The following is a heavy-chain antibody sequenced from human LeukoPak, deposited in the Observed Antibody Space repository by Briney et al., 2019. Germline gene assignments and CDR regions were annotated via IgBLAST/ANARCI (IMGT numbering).Heavy chain of an antibody. CDR3: ARDRGLGAFDN. CDR2: IYHSGST. CDR1: GGSFSGYY. J-gene: IGHJ4*02. V-gene: IGHV4-34*01. Sequence: PSETLSLTCAVYGGSFSGYYWSWIRQPPGKGLEWIGEIYHSGSTNYNPSLKSRVTISVDKSKNQFSLKLSSVTAADTAVYYCARDRGLGAFDNWGQGTLVTVSS. D-gene: IGHD3-10*01.